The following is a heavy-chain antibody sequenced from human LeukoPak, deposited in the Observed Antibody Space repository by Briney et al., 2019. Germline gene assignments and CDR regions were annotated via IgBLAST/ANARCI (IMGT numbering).Heavy chain of an antibody. V-gene: IGHV5-51*01. Sequence: GESLKISCKGSGYSFTSYWIGWVRQMPGKGLEWMGIIYPGDSGTRYSPSFQGQVTISADKSISTAYLQWSSLKASDTAMYYCARLGDYYDSSGYYDYWGQGTLVTVSS. J-gene: IGHJ4*02. D-gene: IGHD3-22*01. CDR3: ARLGDYYDSSGYYDY. CDR1: GYSFTSYW. CDR2: IYPGDSGT.